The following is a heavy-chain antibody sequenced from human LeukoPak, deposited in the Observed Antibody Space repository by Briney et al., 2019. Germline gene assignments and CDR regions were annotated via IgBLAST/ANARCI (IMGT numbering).Heavy chain of an antibody. V-gene: IGHV3-7*01. J-gene: IGHJ4*02. CDR2: IKEDGSDK. CDR1: EFTFGNFW. Sequence: GGSLRLSCAASEFTFGNFWMTWVRQAPGKGLEWVANIKEDGSDKYYVDSVKGRFTISRDNARTSLYLQMNSLRAEDTAVYYCARDYRARLVYWGQGTLVTVSS. CDR3: ARDYRARLVY.